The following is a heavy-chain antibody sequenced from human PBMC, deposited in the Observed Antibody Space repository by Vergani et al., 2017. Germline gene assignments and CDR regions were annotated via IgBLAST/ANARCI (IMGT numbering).Heavy chain of an antibody. CDR2: IIPIFGTA. J-gene: IGHJ4*02. D-gene: IGHD6-19*01. Sequence: QVQLVQSGAEVKKPGSSVKVSCKASGGTFSSYAISWVRQAPGQGLEWRGGIIPIFGTANYAQKFQGRVTITADKSTSTAYMALSSLRSEDTAVYYCARDPKSSGWWGPVGYFDYWGQGTLVTVSS. CDR3: ARDPKSSGWWGPVGYFDY. CDR1: GGTFSSYA. V-gene: IGHV1-69*06.